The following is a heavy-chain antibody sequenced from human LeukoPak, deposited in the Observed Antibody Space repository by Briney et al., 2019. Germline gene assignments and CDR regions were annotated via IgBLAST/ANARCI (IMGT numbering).Heavy chain of an antibody. CDR2: IRSNGGST. CDR1: GFTFSSYA. V-gene: IGHV3-64*01. J-gene: IGHJ6*03. D-gene: IGHD3-10*01. Sequence: GGSLRLSCAASGFTFSSYAMHWVRQAPGKGLEYVSAIRSNGGSTYYANSVKGRFTISRGNSKNTLYLQMGSLRAEDMAVYYCARARSFLSYMDVWGKGTTVTISS. CDR3: ARARSFLSYMDV.